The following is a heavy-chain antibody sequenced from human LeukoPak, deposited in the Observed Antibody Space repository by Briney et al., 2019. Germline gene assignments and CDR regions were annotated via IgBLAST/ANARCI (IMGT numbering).Heavy chain of an antibody. CDR1: GFTFSNYG. CDR2: IRYDEINK. D-gene: IGHD3-22*01. J-gene: IGHJ3*02. Sequence: GGSLRLSCAASGFTFSNYGMHWVRQAPGKGLEWVAFIRYDEINKYYADSVKGRFTISRDSSKNTLYLQMNSLRAEDTAVYYCAKDRGYHYDSSGCYRMDAFDIWGQGTMVTVSS. CDR3: AKDRGYHYDSSGCYRMDAFDI. V-gene: IGHV3-30*02.